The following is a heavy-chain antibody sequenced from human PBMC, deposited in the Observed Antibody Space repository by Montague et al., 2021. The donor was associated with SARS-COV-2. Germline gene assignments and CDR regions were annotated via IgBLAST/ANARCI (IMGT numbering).Heavy chain of an antibody. CDR2: INHSGST. V-gene: IGHV4-34*01. CDR1: GGSFSGYY. Sequence: SETLSLTCAVYGGSFSGYYRNWIRQPPGKGLEWIGEINHSGSTNYNPSLKSRVTMSVGTSKNQFSLKLSSVTAADTAVYYCARGARQGYGFRLGSFDSWGQGTLVTVSS. J-gene: IGHJ4*02. CDR3: ARGARQGYGFRLGSFDS. D-gene: IGHD3-10*01.